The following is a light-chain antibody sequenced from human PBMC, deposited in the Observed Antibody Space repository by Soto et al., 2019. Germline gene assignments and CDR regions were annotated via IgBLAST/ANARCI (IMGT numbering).Light chain of an antibody. J-gene: IGKJ3*01. V-gene: IGKV2-28*01. CDR2: LGS. CDR1: QSLLHSNGYNY. Sequence: IVMTQSPLSLPVTPGEPASISCRSSQSLLHSNGYNYLDWYLQKPGQSPQLLIYLGSNRASGVPDRFSGSGSGTDFTLKISRVEAEDVGVYYCMQALQTPFTFCPGTKVDIK. CDR3: MQALQTPFT.